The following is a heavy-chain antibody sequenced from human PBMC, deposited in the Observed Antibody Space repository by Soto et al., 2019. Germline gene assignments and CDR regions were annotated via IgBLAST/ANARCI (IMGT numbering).Heavy chain of an antibody. D-gene: IGHD5-12*01. CDR3: ACLNGYCRYFDH. J-gene: IGHJ2*01. CDR2: IFDTGNT. CDR1: GGSLSSGGCS. Sequence: QLLLVESGSGLVRPSQALSLSCNVSGGSLSSGGCSWAWVRLPVGKGLEWIGYIFDTGNTYFSASLKSRLSMSVDTSRNQSSMPLASVTAADTAMYYCACLNGYCRYFDHWGRGTLVTVSS. V-gene: IGHV4-30-2*01.